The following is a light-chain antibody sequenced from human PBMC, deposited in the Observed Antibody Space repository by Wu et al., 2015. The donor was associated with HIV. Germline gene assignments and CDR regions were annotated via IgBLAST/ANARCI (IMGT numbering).Light chain of an antibody. CDR1: QSVKYNY. V-gene: IGKV3-20*01. J-gene: IGKJ1*01. Sequence: PGERATLSCRASQSVKYNYLAWYQQKPGQAPRLLIYSASTRATGIPDRFSGSGSGTDFTLTISRLDPEDLAVYYCQQYGTSTWTFGRGTKVEI. CDR3: QQYGTSTWT. CDR2: SAS.